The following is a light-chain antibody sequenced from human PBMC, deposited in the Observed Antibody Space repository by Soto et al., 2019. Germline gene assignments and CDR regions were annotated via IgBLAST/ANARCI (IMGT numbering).Light chain of an antibody. CDR3: QEYNNWRPIT. Sequence: ELVLTQSPGTLSLSPGERAILSCRASQSVSGSFLAWYQQKPGQAPRLLIYGASTRATGIPVRFSGSGSGTEFTLTITSLQSEDFAVYYCQEYNNWRPITFGGGTKVDIK. CDR1: QSVSGS. V-gene: IGKV3-15*01. CDR2: GAS. J-gene: IGKJ4*01.